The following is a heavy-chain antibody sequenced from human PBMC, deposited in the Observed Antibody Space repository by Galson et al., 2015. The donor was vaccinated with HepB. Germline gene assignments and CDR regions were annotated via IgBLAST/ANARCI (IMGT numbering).Heavy chain of an antibody. Sequence: SLSLSCAASGFTFSSYTMNWVRQAPGKGLEWVSSISSSSSYIYYADSVKGRFTISRDNAKNSLYLQMNRLRAEDTAVDYRARGTYYYDSSGYYDFDYWGQGTLVTVSS. V-gene: IGHV3-21*01. CDR1: GFTFSSYT. CDR3: ARGTYYYDSSGYYDFDY. CDR2: ISSSSSYI. D-gene: IGHD3-22*01. J-gene: IGHJ4*02.